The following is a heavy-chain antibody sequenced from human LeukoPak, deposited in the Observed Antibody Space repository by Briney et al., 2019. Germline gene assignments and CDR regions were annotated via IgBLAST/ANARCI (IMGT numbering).Heavy chain of an antibody. V-gene: IGHV1-69*13. J-gene: IGHJ3*02. Sequence: SVKVSCKASGGTFSSYAISWVRQAPGQGLEWMGGIIPIFGTANYAQKSQGSVTITADESTSTAYMELSSLRSEDTAVYYCARDRPPTYSSGWYGAFDIWGQGTMVTVSS. CDR3: ARDRPPTYSSGWYGAFDI. CDR2: IIPIFGTA. D-gene: IGHD6-19*01. CDR1: GGTFSSYA.